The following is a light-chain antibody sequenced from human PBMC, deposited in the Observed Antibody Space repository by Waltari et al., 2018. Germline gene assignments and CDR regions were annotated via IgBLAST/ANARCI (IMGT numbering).Light chain of an antibody. CDR2: KVS. V-gene: IGKV2-30*02. CDR3: MQGTHWPPWT. Sequence: DVVMTQSPVSLPVTLGQPASISCRSSQSLVHSDGNTYLNWFHQRPGQSPRRLIYKVSNRDAGVPDRFSGSGSGTDFTLKISRVEAEDVGVYYCMQGTHWPPWTFGQGTKVEIK. CDR1: QSLVHSDGNTY. J-gene: IGKJ1*01.